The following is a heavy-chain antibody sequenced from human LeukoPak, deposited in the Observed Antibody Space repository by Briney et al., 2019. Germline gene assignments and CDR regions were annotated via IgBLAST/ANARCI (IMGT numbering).Heavy chain of an antibody. CDR2: ISGSGGSA. J-gene: IGHJ4*02. Sequence: GGSLRLSCAASGFKFSSYAMSWVRQDPGKGLEWVSAISGSGGSAYYADSVKGRFTISRDNSKNTLYLQMNSLRAEDTAVYYCAKDNVRGLDYWGQGTLVTVSS. CDR1: GFKFSSYA. CDR3: AKDNVRGLDY. V-gene: IGHV3-23*01.